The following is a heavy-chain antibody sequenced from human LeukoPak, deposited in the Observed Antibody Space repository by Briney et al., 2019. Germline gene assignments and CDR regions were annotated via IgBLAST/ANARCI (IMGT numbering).Heavy chain of an antibody. J-gene: IGHJ3*02. CDR1: GFTFSSYG. V-gene: IGHV3-30*18. CDR3: AKVIGRFGDYLRGDAFDI. Sequence: PGGSLRLSCAASGFTFSSYGMHWVRQAPGKGLEWVAVISYDGSNKYYADSVKGRFTISRDNSKNTLYLQMNSLRAEDTAVYCCAKVIGRFGDYLRGDAFDIWGQGTMVTVSS. D-gene: IGHD3-10*01. CDR2: ISYDGSNK.